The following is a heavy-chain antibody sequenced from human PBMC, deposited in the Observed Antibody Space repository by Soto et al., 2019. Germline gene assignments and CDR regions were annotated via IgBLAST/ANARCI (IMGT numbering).Heavy chain of an antibody. J-gene: IGHJ6*03. D-gene: IGHD2-8*01. Sequence: SETLSLTCTVSGGSISSSSYYWGWIRQPPGKGLEWIGSIYYSGSTYYNPSLKSRVTISVDTSKNQFSLKLSSVTAADTAVYYCARRLLIHDYYYMDVWGKGTTVTVSS. CDR3: ARRLLIHDYYYMDV. V-gene: IGHV4-39*01. CDR1: GGSISSSSYY. CDR2: IYYSGST.